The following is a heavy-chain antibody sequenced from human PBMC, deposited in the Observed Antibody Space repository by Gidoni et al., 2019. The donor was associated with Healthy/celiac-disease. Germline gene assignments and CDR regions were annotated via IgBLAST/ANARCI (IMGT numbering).Heavy chain of an antibody. CDR1: GGSISSGSYY. J-gene: IGHJ6*02. D-gene: IGHD3-3*01. CDR3: ARGYYDFWSGYQSAYYGMDV. CDR2: IYTSGST. Sequence: QVQLQESGPGLVKPSQTLSLTCTVSGGSISSGSYYWSWIRQPAGKGLEWIGRIYTSGSTNYNPSLKSRVTISVDTSKNQFSLKLSSVTAADTAVYYCARGYYDFWSGYQSAYYGMDVWGQGTTVTVSS. V-gene: IGHV4-61*02.